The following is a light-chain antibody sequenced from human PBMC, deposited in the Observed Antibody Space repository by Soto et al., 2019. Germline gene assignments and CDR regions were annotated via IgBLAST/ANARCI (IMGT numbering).Light chain of an antibody. CDR3: QQYNSMLS. Sequence: DIQMTQSPSSLSASEGDRVTITCQSRHDVSRNLNWFQQKPGEPPQLLIYDASNLERGVPSRFSGSGSGTDFTISISSPQPEDVATYYCQQYNSMLSFGGGTEVDIK. J-gene: IGKJ4*01. CDR2: DAS. CDR1: HDVSRN. V-gene: IGKV1-33*01.